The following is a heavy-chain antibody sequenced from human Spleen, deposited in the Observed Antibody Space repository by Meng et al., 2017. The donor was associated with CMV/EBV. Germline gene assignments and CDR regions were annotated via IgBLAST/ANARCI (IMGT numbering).Heavy chain of an antibody. CDR3: ARDTGDYVGGAFDI. CDR2: ISYDGSNK. CDR1: GFTFSSYA. V-gene: IGHV3-30*04. J-gene: IGHJ3*02. D-gene: IGHD4-17*01. Sequence: GGSLRLSCAASGFTFSSYAMHWVRQAPGKGLEWVAVISYDGSNKYYADSVKGRFTISRDNSKNTLYLQMNSLRAEDTAVYYCARDTGDYVGGAFDIWGRGTTVTVSS.